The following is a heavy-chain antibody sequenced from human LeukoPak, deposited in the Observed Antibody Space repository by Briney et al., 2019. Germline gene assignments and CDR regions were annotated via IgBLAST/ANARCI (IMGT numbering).Heavy chain of an antibody. D-gene: IGHD2-2*01. CDR1: GVTVSNH. J-gene: IGHJ6*02. CDR2: IDGDGST. Sequence: GGSLRLSCVASGVTVSNHMSWVRQAPGKGLEWVSIIDGDGSTYYADSVKGRFAISRDNSKNTLYLQVNSLRAEDTAVYYCAREQVVVGRGYYGMDVWGQGTTVTVSS. V-gene: IGHV3-66*01. CDR3: AREQVVVGRGYYGMDV.